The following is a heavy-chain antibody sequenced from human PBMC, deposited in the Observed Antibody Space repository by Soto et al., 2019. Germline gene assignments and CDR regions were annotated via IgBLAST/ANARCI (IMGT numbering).Heavy chain of an antibody. V-gene: IGHV3-33*01. CDR2: IWYDGSNK. CDR1: GFTFSSYG. Sequence: QVQLVESGGGVVQPGRSLRLSCAASGFTFSSYGMHWVRQAPGKGLEWVAVIWYDGSNKHYADSVKGRFTISRDNSKNTLYLQMNSLRAEDTAVYYCARDGAWWETPTYNWFDPWGQGTLVTVSS. CDR3: ARDGAWWETPTYNWFDP. D-gene: IGHD1-26*01. J-gene: IGHJ5*02.